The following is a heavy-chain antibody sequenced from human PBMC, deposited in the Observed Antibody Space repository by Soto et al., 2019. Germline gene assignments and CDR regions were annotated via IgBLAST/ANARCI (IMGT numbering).Heavy chain of an antibody. D-gene: IGHD3-9*01. J-gene: IGHJ6*03. CDR3: ARHPRYFSYYHYMDV. CDR2: IYYSGST. Sequence: PLETLSLTCTVSGGSSSGSSYYWGWIRQPPGKGLEWIGSIYYSGSTYYNPSLKSRVTIFADTSKNQFSLNLSSVSAAETGVYYCARHPRYFSYYHYMDVWGKGTTLTVSS. V-gene: IGHV4-39*01. CDR1: GGSSSGSSYY.